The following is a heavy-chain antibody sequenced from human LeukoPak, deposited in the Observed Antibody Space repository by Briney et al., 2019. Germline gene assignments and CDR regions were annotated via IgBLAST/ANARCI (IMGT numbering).Heavy chain of an antibody. CDR1: GYSFTSYW. Sequence: GESLKISCKGSGYSFTSYWIGCVRQMPGNGLEWMGIIYPGDSDTRYSPSFQGQVTISADKSISTPYLQWSSLKASDTAMYYCARLYYGSGSYHNLFDYWGQGTLVTVSS. CDR2: IYPGDSDT. CDR3: ARLYYGSGSYHNLFDY. V-gene: IGHV5-51*01. J-gene: IGHJ4*02. D-gene: IGHD3-10*01.